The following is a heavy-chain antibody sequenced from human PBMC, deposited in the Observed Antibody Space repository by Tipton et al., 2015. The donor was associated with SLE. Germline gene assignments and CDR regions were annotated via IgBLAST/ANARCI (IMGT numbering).Heavy chain of an antibody. CDR1: GGSISSGGYS. CDR3: ARGRGVLGDAFDI. D-gene: IGHD3-10*01. Sequence: TLSLTCAVSGGSISSGGYSWSWIRQPPGKGLEWIGYIYHSGSTYHNPSLRSRVTISVDRSKNQFSLNLSSVTAADTAVYYCARGRGVLGDAFDIWGQGTMVTVSS. V-gene: IGHV4-30-2*01. J-gene: IGHJ3*02. CDR2: IYHSGST.